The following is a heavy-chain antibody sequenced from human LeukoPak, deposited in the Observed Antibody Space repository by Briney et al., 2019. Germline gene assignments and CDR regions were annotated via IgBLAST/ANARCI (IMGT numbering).Heavy chain of an antibody. J-gene: IGHJ6*02. D-gene: IGHD3-3*01. CDR1: GFTFSSYW. CDR3: ARDGRFLEWLLQPYYYGMDV. CDR2: IKQDGSEK. Sequence: PGGSLRLSCAASGFTFSSYWMSWVRQAPGKGLEWVANIKQDGSEKYYVDSVKGRFTISRDNAKNSLYLQMNSLRAEDTAVYYCARDGRFLEWLLQPYYYGMDVWGQGTTVTVSS. V-gene: IGHV3-7*01.